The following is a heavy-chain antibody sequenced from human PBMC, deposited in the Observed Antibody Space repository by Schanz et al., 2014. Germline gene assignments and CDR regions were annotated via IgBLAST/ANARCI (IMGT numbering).Heavy chain of an antibody. CDR2: IGYDGSEK. CDR1: GLNFDYYG. J-gene: IGHJ4*02. Sequence: QVQLVESGGGVVQPGRSLRLSCATSGLNFDYYGMNWVRQAPGKGLEWVANIGYDGSEKYYEDSVKGRFTISRDNSKDTLYLQMSGLTPEDTAVYYCARGPIPIQGVPLDFWGQGTLVTVSS. V-gene: IGHV3-33*01. D-gene: IGHD3-10*01. CDR3: ARGPIPIQGVPLDF.